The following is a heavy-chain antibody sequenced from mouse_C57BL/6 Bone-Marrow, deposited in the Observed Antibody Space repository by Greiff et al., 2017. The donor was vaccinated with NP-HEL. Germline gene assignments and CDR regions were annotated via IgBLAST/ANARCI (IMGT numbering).Heavy chain of an antibody. CDR3: ARESSGLFDY. CDR2: INYDGSST. D-gene: IGHD3-2*02. V-gene: IGHV5-16*01. Sequence: EVKLVESEGGLVQPGSSMKLSCTASGFTFSDYYMAWVRQVPEKGLEWVANINYDGSSTYYLDSLKSRFIISRDNAKNILYLQMSSLKSEDTATYYCARESSGLFDYWGQGTTLTVSS. CDR1: GFTFSDYY. J-gene: IGHJ2*01.